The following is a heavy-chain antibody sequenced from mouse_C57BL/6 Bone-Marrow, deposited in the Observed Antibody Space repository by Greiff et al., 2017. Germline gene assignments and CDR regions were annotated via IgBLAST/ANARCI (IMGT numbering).Heavy chain of an antibody. CDR3: ARNDYLAY. D-gene: IGHD2-4*01. V-gene: IGHV5-15*01. J-gene: IGHJ3*01. CDR2: ISNLAYSI. Sequence: EVQVVESGGGLVQPGGSLKLSCAASGFTFSDYGMAWVRQAPRQGPEWVAFISNLAYSIYYADTVTGRFTISRENAKNTLYLEMSSLSSEDTAMYYCARNDYLAYWGQGTLVTVSA. CDR1: GFTFSDYG.